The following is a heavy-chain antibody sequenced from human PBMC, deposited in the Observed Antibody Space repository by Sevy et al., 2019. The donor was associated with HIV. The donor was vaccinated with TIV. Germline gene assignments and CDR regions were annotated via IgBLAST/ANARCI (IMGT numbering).Heavy chain of an antibody. Sequence: SETLSLTCTVSGGSVRSGAYYWSWVRQPPGMGLESIGYIYYSGNTNYNPSLKSRATLSVDTSKNRCSLKLNSMTAADTAVYYCARVVVTSGNEYYYGMDVWGQGTTVTVSS. D-gene: IGHD2-21*02. CDR2: IYYSGNT. CDR3: ARVVVTSGNEYYYGMDV. CDR1: GGSVRSGAYY. J-gene: IGHJ6*02. V-gene: IGHV4-61*08.